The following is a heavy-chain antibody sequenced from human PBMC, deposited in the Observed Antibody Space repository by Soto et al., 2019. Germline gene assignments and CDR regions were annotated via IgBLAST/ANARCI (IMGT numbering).Heavy chain of an antibody. Sequence: EVQLLESGGGLVQPGGSLRLSCAASGFTFNNYAMTWVRQAPGKGLEWVSAISGGGDTTSYADSVKGRVTVSRDGSKNTLYLQMSSLRAEDTALYYCAKGRGGSGSLTPRVDFWGQGTLVTVSS. D-gene: IGHD3-10*01. CDR3: AKGRGGSGSLTPRVDF. CDR2: ISGGGDTT. J-gene: IGHJ4*02. V-gene: IGHV3-23*01. CDR1: GFTFNNYA.